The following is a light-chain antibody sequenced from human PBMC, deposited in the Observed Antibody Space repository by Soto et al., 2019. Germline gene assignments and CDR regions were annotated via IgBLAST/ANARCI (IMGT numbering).Light chain of an antibody. CDR3: RQRFSWPPVT. V-gene: IGKV3D-20*02. Sequence: DIVLTQSPGTLSLSPGDRAILSCRASQTVNKNYLAWCQQKPGQAPRLLVHGASTTVTGIPDRFSGSGSGTQVILTISSLQSEDVAVYYCRQRFSWPPVTFGQGTRLEIK. J-gene: IGKJ5*01. CDR2: GAS. CDR1: QTVNKNY.